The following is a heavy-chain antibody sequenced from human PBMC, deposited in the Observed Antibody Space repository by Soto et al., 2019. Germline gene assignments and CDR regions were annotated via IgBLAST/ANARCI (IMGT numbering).Heavy chain of an antibody. V-gene: IGHV4-34*01. CDR2: INQSGST. CDR3: ARTYSSSWSPFDY. CDR1: GGSFSGYY. D-gene: IGHD6-13*01. J-gene: IGHJ4*02. Sequence: QVQLQQWGAGLLKPSETLSLTCAVYGGSFSGYYWSWIRQPPGKGLEWIGEINQSGSTNYNPSLNGRVTLSVDTSKNQFSLQLSSVTAADTAVYYCARTYSSSWSPFDYWGQGTLVTVSS.